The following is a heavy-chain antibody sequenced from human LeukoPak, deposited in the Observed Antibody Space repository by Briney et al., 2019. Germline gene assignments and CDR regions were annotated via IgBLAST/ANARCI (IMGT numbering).Heavy chain of an antibody. CDR1: GFSFRSFA. J-gene: IGHJ4*02. V-gene: IGHV3-30-3*01. CDR2: ISYDGSNE. D-gene: IGHD2-15*01. Sequence: GRSLRLSCAASGFSFRSFAMHWVRQAPGKGLEWVTLISYDGSNEYYADSAKGRFTISRDNSKNTLYLQMNSLRAEDTAVSYCARDPLGYCSGGSCYPYYFDYWGQGTLVTVSS. CDR3: ARDPLGYCSGGSCYPYYFDY.